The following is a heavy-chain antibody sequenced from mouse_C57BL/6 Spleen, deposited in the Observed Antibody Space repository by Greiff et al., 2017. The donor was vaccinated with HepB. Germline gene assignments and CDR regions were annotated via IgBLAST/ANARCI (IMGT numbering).Heavy chain of an antibody. D-gene: IGHD1-1*01. CDR2: INPSTGGT. V-gene: IGHV1-42*01. J-gene: IGHJ2*01. CDR3: ALGYGSSYSDY. CDR1: GYSFTGYY. Sequence: EVQLQQSGPELVKPGASVKISCKASGYSFTGYYMNWVKQSPEKSLEWIGEINPSTGGTTYNQKFKAKATLTVDKSSSTAYMQLKSLTSEDSAVYYCALGYGSSYSDYWGQGTTLTVSS.